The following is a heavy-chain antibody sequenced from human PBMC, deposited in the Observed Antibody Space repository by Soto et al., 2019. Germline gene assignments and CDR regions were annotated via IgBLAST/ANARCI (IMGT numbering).Heavy chain of an antibody. Sequence: EVQRVESGGGLVQPGGSLRLSCAASGFTVSSYARSWVRQAPGKGLEWVSVISGSGSTYSADSVKGRFTISRDSSKNTVYLQMNSLRAEDTAVYYCAKPLRFTFTTGYYMDVWGSGTTVTVSS. J-gene: IGHJ6*03. CDR2: ISGSGST. V-gene: IGHV3-23*04. CDR1: GFTVSSYA. D-gene: IGHD3-16*01. CDR3: AKPLRFTFTTGYYMDV.